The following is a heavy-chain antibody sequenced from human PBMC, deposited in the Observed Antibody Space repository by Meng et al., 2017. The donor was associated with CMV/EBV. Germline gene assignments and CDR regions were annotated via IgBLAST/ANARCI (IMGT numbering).Heavy chain of an antibody. V-gene: IGHV4-34*01. J-gene: IGHJ6*02. CDR2: INHSGST. CDR1: GGSFSGYY. CDR3: ARDLTGYSSGWYLPYYYYGMDV. Sequence: SETLSLTCAVYGGSFSGYYWSWIRQPPGKGLEWIGEINHSGSTNYNPSLKSRVTISVDTSKNQFSLKLSSVTAADTAVYYCARDLTGYSSGWYLPYYYYGMDVWGQGTTVTVSS. D-gene: IGHD6-19*01.